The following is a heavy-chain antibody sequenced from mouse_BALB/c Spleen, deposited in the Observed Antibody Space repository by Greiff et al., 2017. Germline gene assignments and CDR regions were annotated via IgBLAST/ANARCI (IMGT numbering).Heavy chain of an antibody. D-gene: IGHD2-14*01. CDR3: TRGYDGSYWYFDV. CDR1: GYTFTSYW. V-gene: IGHV1-69*02. CDR2: IYPSDSYT. J-gene: IGHJ1*01. Sequence: QVQLQQPGAELVRPGASVKLSCKASGYTFTSYWINWVKQRPGQGLEWIGNIYPSDSYTNYNQKFKDKATLTVDKSSSTAYMQLSSPTSEDSAVYYCTRGYDGSYWYFDVWGAGTTVTVSS.